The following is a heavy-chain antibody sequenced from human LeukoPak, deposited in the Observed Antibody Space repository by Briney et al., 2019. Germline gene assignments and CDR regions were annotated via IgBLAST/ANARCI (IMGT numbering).Heavy chain of an antibody. J-gene: IGHJ4*02. Sequence: SVKVSCKASGFTFTSSAVQWVRQARGQRLEWIGWIVVGSGNTNYAQKFQERVTITRDMSTSLVYMELSSLRSEDTAVYYCAAEAAYYYDSRDAFDVWGQGTLVTVSS. CDR1: GFTFTSSA. CDR3: AAEAAYYYDSRDAFDV. CDR2: IVVGSGNT. V-gene: IGHV1-58*01. D-gene: IGHD3-22*01.